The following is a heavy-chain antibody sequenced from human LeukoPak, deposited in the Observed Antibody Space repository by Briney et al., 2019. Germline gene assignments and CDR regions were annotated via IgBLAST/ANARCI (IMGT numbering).Heavy chain of an antibody. J-gene: IGHJ6*02. D-gene: IGHD1-26*01. Sequence: GGSLRLSCAASGVTFSSFAVSCGRHAPGGGRGGVCAIGGCGGRTYYTAPVKRRVTISRDNYKKTLYLKMNSLRAEDTDVYYCAKDDGRYTSYYYCYGMDAWGQGTTVTVSS. CDR1: GVTFSSFA. CDR2: IGGCGGRT. CDR3: AKDDGRYTSYYYCYGMDA. V-gene: IGHV3-23*01.